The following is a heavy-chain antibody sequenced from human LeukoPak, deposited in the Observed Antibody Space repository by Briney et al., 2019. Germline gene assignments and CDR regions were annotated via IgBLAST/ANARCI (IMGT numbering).Heavy chain of an antibody. Sequence: PGGSLRLSCAASGFTFSSYWMHWVRQAPGKGLVWVSRINSDGSSTSYADSVKGRFTISRDNAKNSLYLQMNSLRAEDTAVYYCARAVTLGSYSESDWFDPWGQGTLVTVSS. J-gene: IGHJ5*02. CDR1: GFTFSSYW. CDR2: INSDGSST. CDR3: ARAVTLGSYSESDWFDP. D-gene: IGHD1-26*01. V-gene: IGHV3-74*01.